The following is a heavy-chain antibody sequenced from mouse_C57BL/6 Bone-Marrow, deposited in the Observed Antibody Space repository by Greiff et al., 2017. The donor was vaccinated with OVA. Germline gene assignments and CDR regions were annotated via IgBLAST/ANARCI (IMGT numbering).Heavy chain of an antibody. CDR3: ARENEDY. CDR2: INPYNGGT. V-gene: IGHV1-19*01. J-gene: IGHJ2*01. CDR1: GYTFTDYY. Sequence: EVQLQQSGPVLVKPGASVKMSCKASGYTFTDYYMNWVKQSHGKSLEWIGVINPYNGGTSYNQKFKGKATLTVDKSSSTAYMELHSLTSTDSAVYYCARENEDYWGQGTTLTVSS.